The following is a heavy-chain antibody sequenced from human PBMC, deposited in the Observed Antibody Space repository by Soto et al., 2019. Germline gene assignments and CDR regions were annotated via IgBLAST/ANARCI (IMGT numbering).Heavy chain of an antibody. CDR2: INSDGSST. CDR3: ARARDFWSGSDYYYMDV. V-gene: IGHV3-74*01. Sequence: GGSLRLSCAASGFTFRTYWMHWVRQAPGKGLVWVSRINSDGSSTSHADSVKGRFTIFRDNAKNTLYLQMNSLRAEDTAVYYCARARDFWSGSDYYYMDVWGKGTTVTVSS. D-gene: IGHD3-3*01. CDR1: GFTFRTYW. J-gene: IGHJ6*03.